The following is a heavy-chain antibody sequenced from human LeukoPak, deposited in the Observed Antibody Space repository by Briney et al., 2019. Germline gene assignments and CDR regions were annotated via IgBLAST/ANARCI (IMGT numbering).Heavy chain of an antibody. J-gene: IGHJ4*02. CDR1: GGSISSYY. CDR2: IYYSGST. V-gene: IGHV4-59*01. D-gene: IGHD3-3*01. Sequence: PSETLSLTCTVSGGSISSYYWSWIRQPPGKGLEWIGYIYYSGSTNYNPSLKSRVTISVDTSKNQFSLKLSSVTAADTAVYYCAREYARTYYDFWSGYLYYWGQGTLVTVSS. CDR3: AREYARTYYDFWSGYLYY.